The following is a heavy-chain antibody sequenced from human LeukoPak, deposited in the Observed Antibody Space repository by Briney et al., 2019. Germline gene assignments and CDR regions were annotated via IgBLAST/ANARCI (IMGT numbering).Heavy chain of an antibody. D-gene: IGHD5-18*01. J-gene: IGHJ4*02. V-gene: IGHV3-21*01. CDR2: ISSSSSYI. CDR1: WFTFSCYS. Sequence: GSLGLSCAGSWFTFSCYSINWGRQAPGKGPGWVSSISSSSSYIYYADSVKGRFTISRDNAKNSLYLQMNTLRAEDTAVYYCARGSDTAMVLFYYFDYWGQGILVTVSS. CDR3: ARGSDTAMVLFYYFDY.